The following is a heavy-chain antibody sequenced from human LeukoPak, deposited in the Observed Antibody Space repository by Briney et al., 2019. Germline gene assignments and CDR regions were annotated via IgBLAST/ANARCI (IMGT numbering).Heavy chain of an antibody. J-gene: IGHJ4*02. Sequence: SETLSLTCTVSGGSISSGSYYWSWIRQPAGKGLEWIGRIYTSGSTNYNPSLKSRVTISVDTSKNQFSLKLSSVTAADTAVYYCASSGHTIAAADYWGQGTLVTVSS. V-gene: IGHV4-61*02. CDR2: IYTSGST. CDR3: ASSGHTIAAADY. CDR1: GGSISSGSYY. D-gene: IGHD6-13*01.